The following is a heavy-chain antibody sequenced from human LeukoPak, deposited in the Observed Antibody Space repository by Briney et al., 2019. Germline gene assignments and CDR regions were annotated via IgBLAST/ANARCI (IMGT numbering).Heavy chain of an antibody. Sequence: PSETLSLTCTVSGDSISTSNSYWGWIRQPPGKGLEWIGSIYYSGNTYYNASLKSRVTISVDTSKNHFSLKLSSVTAADTAVYYCAANSADYNTLGSSYKVWGQGTLVTVSS. CDR2: IYYSGNT. CDR1: GDSISTSNSY. CDR3: AANSADYNTLGSSYKV. V-gene: IGHV4-39*02. J-gene: IGHJ4*02. D-gene: IGHD3-10*01.